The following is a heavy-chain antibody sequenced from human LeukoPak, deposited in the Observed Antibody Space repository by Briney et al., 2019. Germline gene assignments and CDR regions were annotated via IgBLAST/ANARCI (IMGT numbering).Heavy chain of an antibody. CDR1: GGSISSGSYY. CDR2: IYTSEST. CDR3: ARGSRLPFNY. Sequence: PSETLSLTCTVSGGSISSGSYYWSWIRQPAGKGLEWIGRIYTSESTNYNPSLKSRVTISVDTSKNQFSLKLSSVTAADTAVYYCARGSRLPFNYWGQGTLVTVSS. V-gene: IGHV4-61*02. J-gene: IGHJ4*02. D-gene: IGHD2-21*01.